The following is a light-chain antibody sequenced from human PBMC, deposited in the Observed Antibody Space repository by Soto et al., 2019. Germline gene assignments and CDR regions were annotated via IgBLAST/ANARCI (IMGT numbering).Light chain of an antibody. CDR1: SGHSSYI. J-gene: IGLJ3*02. V-gene: IGLV4-60*02. CDR3: ETWDTNSRV. Sequence: QSVLTQSSSASASLGSSVKLTCTLSSGHSSYIIAWHQQQPGKAPRYLMKLERSGSYNKGSGVPDRFSGSSSGADRYLTISNPQFEDEADYYCETWDTNSRVFGGGTKVTVL. CDR2: LERSGSY.